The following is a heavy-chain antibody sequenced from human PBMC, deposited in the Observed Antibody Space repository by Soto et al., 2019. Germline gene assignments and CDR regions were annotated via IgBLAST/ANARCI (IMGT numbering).Heavy chain of an antibody. Sequence: NPSETLSLTCTVSGGSISSGDYYWSWIRQPPGKGLEWIGYIYYSGSTYYNPSLKSRVTISVDTSKNQFSLKLSSVTAADTAVYYCARDQGGSVPAAPFDYWGQGTLVTVSS. J-gene: IGHJ4*02. CDR2: IYYSGST. CDR1: GGSISSGDYY. CDR3: ARDQGGSVPAAPFDY. D-gene: IGHD2-2*01. V-gene: IGHV4-30-4*01.